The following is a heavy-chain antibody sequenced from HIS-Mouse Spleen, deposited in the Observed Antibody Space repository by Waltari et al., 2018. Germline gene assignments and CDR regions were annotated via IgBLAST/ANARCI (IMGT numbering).Heavy chain of an antibody. CDR3: ARGLLGIVGEGAFDI. V-gene: IGHV3-13*01. J-gene: IGHJ3*02. Sequence: EVQLVESGGGLVQPGGSLRLSCAASGFTFSSYDMHWVRQATGKGLEWVSAIGTAGDTYYPGSVKGRFTISRENAKNSLYLQMNSLRAGDTAVYYCARGLLGIVGEGAFDIWGQGTMVTVSS. D-gene: IGHD7-27*01. CDR2: IGTAGDT. CDR1: GFTFSSYD.